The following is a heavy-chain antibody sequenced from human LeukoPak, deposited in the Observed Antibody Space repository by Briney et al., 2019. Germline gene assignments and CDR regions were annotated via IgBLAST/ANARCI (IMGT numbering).Heavy chain of an antibody. CDR1: GFTFSTYT. D-gene: IGHD2-15*01. CDR2: LSHDGSNE. V-gene: IGHV3-30-3*01. CDR3: AKVSCAGRCHPRNYFDS. Sequence: PGGSLRLSCAASGFTFSTYTMHWVRQAPGRGLEWVAVLSHDGSNEDYGDSVKGRFTISRDNPKNTLYLVMNSLRTEDTAIYYCAKVSCAGRCHPRNYFDSWGQGTLITVSS. J-gene: IGHJ4*02.